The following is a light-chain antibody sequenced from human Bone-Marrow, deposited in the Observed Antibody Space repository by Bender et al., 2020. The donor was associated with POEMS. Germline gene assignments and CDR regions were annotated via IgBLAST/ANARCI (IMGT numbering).Light chain of an antibody. V-gene: IGLV2-23*02. CDR2: EVT. J-gene: IGLJ1*01. CDR1: SSDVGNYNF. Sequence: QSALTQPASVSGSPGQSITISCTGTSSDVGNYNFVSWYQQHPGKAPKLIIYEVTKRPSGVSNRFSASKSGNTASLTISGLQPEDEADYYCSSFASGTTFVFGGGTKVTVL. CDR3: SSFASGTTFV.